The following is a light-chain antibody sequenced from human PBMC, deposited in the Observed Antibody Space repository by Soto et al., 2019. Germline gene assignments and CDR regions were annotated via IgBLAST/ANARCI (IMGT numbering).Light chain of an antibody. CDR2: GAS. CDR1: QSVSSN. CDR3: QQYNNWPRT. Sequence: EIVMTQSPATLSVSPGERATLSCRASQSVSSNLAWYQQKPGQAPRLLIYGASTRATGIPARFSGSGSGTALTLTISRLQSEDFAVYYCQQYNNWPRTFGQGTKVEIK. V-gene: IGKV3-15*01. J-gene: IGKJ1*01.